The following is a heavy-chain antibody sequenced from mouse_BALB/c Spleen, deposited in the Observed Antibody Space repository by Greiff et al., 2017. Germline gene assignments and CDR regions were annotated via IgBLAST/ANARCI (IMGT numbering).Heavy chain of an antibody. CDR1: GYTFSSYW. CDR2: ILPGSGST. D-gene: IGHD2-3*01. Sequence: LVEPGASVKISCKATGYTFSSYWIEWVKQRPGHGLEWIGEILPGSGSTNYNEKFKGKATFTADTSSNTAYMQLSSLTSEDSAVYYCARGSDGYYWYFDVWGAGTTVTVSS. V-gene: IGHV1-9*01. J-gene: IGHJ1*01. CDR3: ARGSDGYYWYFDV.